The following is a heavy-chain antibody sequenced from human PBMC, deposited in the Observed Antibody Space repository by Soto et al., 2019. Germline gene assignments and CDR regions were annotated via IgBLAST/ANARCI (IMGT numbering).Heavy chain of an antibody. J-gene: IGHJ4*02. CDR3: ARSQALDY. CDR2: MYPGDSDV. V-gene: IGHV5-51*01. Sequence: GEPLKISCQVSGYKITTDGIAWVRQRPGKGLEWMGIMYPGDSDVKYSPSFEGQVTMSADNSINVAYLQWNSLKASDSAIYYCARSQALDYWGQGTRVTVSS. CDR1: GYKITTDG.